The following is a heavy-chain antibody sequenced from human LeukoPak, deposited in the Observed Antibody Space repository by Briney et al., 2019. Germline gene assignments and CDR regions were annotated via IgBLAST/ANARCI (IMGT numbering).Heavy chain of an antibody. D-gene: IGHD2-2*01. CDR3: ARIIVVVPASPDYYYYYYMDV. V-gene: IGHV1-18*01. CDR2: ISAYNGNT. CDR1: GYTFTSYG. Sequence: ASVKVSCKASGYTFTSYGISWVRQAPGQGLEWMGWISAYNGNTNYAQKLQGRVTMTTDTSTSTAYMELRSLRSDDTAVYYCARIIVVVPASPDYYYYYYMDVWGKGTTVTVSS. J-gene: IGHJ6*03.